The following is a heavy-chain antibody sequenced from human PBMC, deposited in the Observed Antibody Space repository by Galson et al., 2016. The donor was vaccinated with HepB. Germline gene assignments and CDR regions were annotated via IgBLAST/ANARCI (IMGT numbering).Heavy chain of an antibody. J-gene: IGHJ4*02. CDR1: GFTFSSYA. V-gene: IGHV3-30*04. CDR2: IPYDAGKK. CDR3: ARGDSRGYYSGSRGIDY. D-gene: IGHD3-22*01. Sequence: SLRLSCAASGFTFSSYAMHWVRQSPGKGLEWVAFIPYDAGKKYYADSVKGRYTISRDNSKNTLYLQMNSLTSEETAVYYCARGDSRGYYSGSRGIDYWGQGTLVTVSS.